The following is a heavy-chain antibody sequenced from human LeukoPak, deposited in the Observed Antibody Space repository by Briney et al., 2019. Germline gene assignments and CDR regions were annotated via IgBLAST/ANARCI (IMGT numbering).Heavy chain of an antibody. CDR1: GYTFTSYG. D-gene: IGHD6-19*01. Sequence: ASVKVSCKASGYTFTSYGISWVRQAPGQGLEWMGWISAYNGNTNYAQKLQGRVTMTTDTSTSTAYMELRSLRSDDTAVYYCTRGLSIAVAGWNWFDPWGQGTLVTVSS. CDR3: TRGLSIAVAGWNWFDP. J-gene: IGHJ5*02. CDR2: ISAYNGNT. V-gene: IGHV1-18*01.